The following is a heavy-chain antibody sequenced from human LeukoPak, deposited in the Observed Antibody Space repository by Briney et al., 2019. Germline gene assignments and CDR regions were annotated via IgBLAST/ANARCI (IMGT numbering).Heavy chain of an antibody. CDR2: IYYSGST. CDR1: GGSISSFS. Sequence: PSETLSLTCTVSGGSISSFSWSWIRQPPGKGLEWIGSIYYSGSTNYNPSLKSRITISVDTSKNQFSLKLSSVTAADTAVYYCARASYGSGSYTFDPWGQGTLVTVSS. CDR3: ARASYGSGSYTFDP. J-gene: IGHJ5*02. D-gene: IGHD3-10*01. V-gene: IGHV4-59*01.